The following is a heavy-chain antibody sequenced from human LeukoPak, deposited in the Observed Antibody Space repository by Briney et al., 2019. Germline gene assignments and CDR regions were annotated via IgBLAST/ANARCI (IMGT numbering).Heavy chain of an antibody. J-gene: IGHJ4*02. V-gene: IGHV3-9*03. CDR3: AKGYQLLSTPTFDY. Sequence: GRSLRLSCAASGFTFDDYAMHWVRQAPGKGLEWVSGISWNSGSIGYADSVKGRFTISRDNAKNSLYLQMNSLRAEDMALYYCAKGYQLLSTPTFDYWDQGTLVTVSS. D-gene: IGHD2-2*01. CDR2: ISWNSGSI. CDR1: GFTFDDYA.